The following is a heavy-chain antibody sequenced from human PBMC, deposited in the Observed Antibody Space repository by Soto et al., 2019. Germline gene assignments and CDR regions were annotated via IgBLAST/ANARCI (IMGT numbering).Heavy chain of an antibody. D-gene: IGHD5-12*01. V-gene: IGHV1-69*12. J-gene: IGHJ6*02. CDR2: ISPIFGTA. CDR1: GGTFSSYA. CDR3: ARDGYNRRDKYYYGMDV. Sequence: QVQLVQSGAEVKKPGPSVKVSCKASGGTFSSYAISWVRQAPGQGLEWMGGISPIFGTANYAQKVQGRVTITEDESTRTAYMELSRLRSADTAGYYCARDGYNRRDKYYYGMDVWCQGTTVTVSS.